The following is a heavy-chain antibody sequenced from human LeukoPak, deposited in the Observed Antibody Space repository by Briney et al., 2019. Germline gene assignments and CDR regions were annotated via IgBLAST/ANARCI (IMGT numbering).Heavy chain of an antibody. Sequence: SETLSLTCTVSGGSISSYYWSWIRQPPGKGLEWIGYIYYSGSTNYNPSLKSRVTISVDTSKNQFSLKLSSVTDADTAVYYCARRSGSGSYYNYFHYWGQGTLVTVSS. CDR3: ARRSGSGSYYNYFHY. CDR2: IYYSGST. J-gene: IGHJ4*02. D-gene: IGHD3-10*01. V-gene: IGHV4-59*01. CDR1: GGSISSYY.